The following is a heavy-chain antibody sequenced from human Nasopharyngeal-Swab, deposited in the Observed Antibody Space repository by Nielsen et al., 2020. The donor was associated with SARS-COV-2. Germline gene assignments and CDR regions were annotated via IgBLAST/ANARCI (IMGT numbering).Heavy chain of an antibody. CDR1: GYTFTSYD. Sequence: ASVKVSCKASGYTFTSYDINWVRQATGQGLEWMGWMNPNSGNTGYAQKFQGRVTMTRNTSISTAYLELTSLRSEDTAVYFCARGGGYCSGDSCPSASFDYWGQGTLVTVSS. CDR3: ARGGGYCSGDSCPSASFDY. J-gene: IGHJ4*02. CDR2: MNPNSGNT. V-gene: IGHV1-8*01. D-gene: IGHD2-15*01.